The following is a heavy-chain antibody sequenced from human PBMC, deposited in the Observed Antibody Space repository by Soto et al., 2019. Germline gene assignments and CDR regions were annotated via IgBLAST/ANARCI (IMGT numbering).Heavy chain of an antibody. D-gene: IGHD6-19*01. CDR2: ISGSGGST. Sequence: EVQLLESGGGLVQPGGSLRLSCAASGFTFSNYAMNWVRQAPGKGLEWVSVISGSGGSTYYADSVKGRFTISRDNSKNPLYLHMNSVRAEDTAVYYCASRNSGWYFDYWGQGTLVTVSS. V-gene: IGHV3-23*01. CDR1: GFTFSNYA. J-gene: IGHJ4*02. CDR3: ASRNSGWYFDY.